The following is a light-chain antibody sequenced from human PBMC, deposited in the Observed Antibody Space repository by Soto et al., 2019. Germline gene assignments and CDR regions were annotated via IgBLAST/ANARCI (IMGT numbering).Light chain of an antibody. Sequence: QLVLTQPPSVSGAPGQRVTISCTGSSSNIGAGYDVHWYQQLPGTAPKLLIYGNSNRPSGVPDRFSGSKSGTSASLAITGLQAEDEADYYCCSYAGSHTWVFGGGTKLTVL. CDR2: GNS. V-gene: IGLV1-40*01. CDR3: CSYAGSHTWV. CDR1: SSNIGAGYD. J-gene: IGLJ3*02.